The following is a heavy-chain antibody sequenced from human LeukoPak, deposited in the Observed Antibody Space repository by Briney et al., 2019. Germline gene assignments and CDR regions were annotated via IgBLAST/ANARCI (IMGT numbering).Heavy chain of an antibody. CDR2: ISGSGGST. CDR1: GFTFSSYA. CDR3: ARRNGGMGGYFD. V-gene: IGHV3-23*01. J-gene: IGHJ4*02. Sequence: PGGSLRLSCAASGFTFSSYAMSWVRQAPGKGLEWVSAISGSGGSTYYADSVKGRFTISRDNSKNTLYLQMNSLRAEDTAVYYCARRNGGMGGYFDWGQGTLVTVSS. D-gene: IGHD1-26*01.